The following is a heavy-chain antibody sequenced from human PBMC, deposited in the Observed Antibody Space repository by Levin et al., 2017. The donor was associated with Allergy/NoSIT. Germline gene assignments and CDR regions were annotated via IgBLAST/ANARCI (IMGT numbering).Heavy chain of an antibody. CDR2: ICPGDSDT. D-gene: IGHD3-10*01. CDR3: VRHGLVVRALDVMDV. J-gene: IGHJ6*02. CDR1: GDSFTRYW. V-gene: IGHV5-51*01. Sequence: GGSLRLSCRVSGDSFTRYWIAWVRQLPGQGLEWMGLICPGDSDTRYSPSFQGQVTMSADKSTDTAYLQWRTLKASDTATYYCVRHGLVVRALDVMDVWGQGTTVTV.